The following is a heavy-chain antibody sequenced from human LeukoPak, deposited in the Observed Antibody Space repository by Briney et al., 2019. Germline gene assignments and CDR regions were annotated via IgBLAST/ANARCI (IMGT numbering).Heavy chain of an antibody. CDR3: ARGGAPRLRYFDWLLPSFDY. CDR1: GYSISSGYY. CDR2: IYHSGST. V-gene: IGHV4-38-2*02. D-gene: IGHD3-9*01. Sequence: PSETLSLTCTVSGYSISSGYYWGWIRQPPGKGLEWIGSIYHSGSTYYNPSLKSRVTISVDTSKNQFSLKLSSVTAADTAVYYCARGGAPRLRYFDWLLPSFDYWGQGTLVTVSS. J-gene: IGHJ4*02.